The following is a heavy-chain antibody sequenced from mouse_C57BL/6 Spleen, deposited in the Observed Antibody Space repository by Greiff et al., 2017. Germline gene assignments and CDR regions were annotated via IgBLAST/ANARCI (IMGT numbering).Heavy chain of an antibody. D-gene: IGHD3-2*02. Sequence: QVQLQQSGAELVRPGASVTLSCKASGYTFTDYEMHWVKQTPVHGLEWIGAIDPETGGTAYNQKFKGKAILTADKSSSTAYMELRSLTSEDSAVXYCTRRDSSGYDYWGQGTTLTVSS. CDR1: GYTFTDYE. CDR2: IDPETGGT. V-gene: IGHV1-15*01. J-gene: IGHJ2*01. CDR3: TRRDSSGYDY.